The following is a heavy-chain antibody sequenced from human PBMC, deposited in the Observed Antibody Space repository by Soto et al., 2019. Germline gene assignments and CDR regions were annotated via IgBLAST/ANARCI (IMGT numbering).Heavy chain of an antibody. CDR3: AKDADGYNWATSFDY. D-gene: IGHD1-1*01. CDR2: ISGSGGST. Sequence: GGSLRLSGAASGFTFSSYAMSWVRQAPGKGLEWVSAISGSGGSTYYADSVKGRFTISRDNSKNTLYLQMNSLRAEDTAVYYCAKDADGYNWATSFDYWGQGTLVTVSS. J-gene: IGHJ4*02. CDR1: GFTFSSYA. V-gene: IGHV3-23*01.